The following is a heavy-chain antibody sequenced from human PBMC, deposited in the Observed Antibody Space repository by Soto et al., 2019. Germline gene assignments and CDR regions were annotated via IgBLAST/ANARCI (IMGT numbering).Heavy chain of an antibody. CDR3: ANDFWSEYS. Sequence: GGSLRLSCAASGFSFSSYEMNWVRQAPGWGLEWVSYISGSSSMIYYADSVKGRFTISRDNAKNSLYLQMNSLRAEDTAVYYCANDFWSEYSWGQGTLVTVSS. V-gene: IGHV3-48*03. D-gene: IGHD3-3*01. J-gene: IGHJ5*02. CDR1: GFSFSSYE. CDR2: ISGSSSMI.